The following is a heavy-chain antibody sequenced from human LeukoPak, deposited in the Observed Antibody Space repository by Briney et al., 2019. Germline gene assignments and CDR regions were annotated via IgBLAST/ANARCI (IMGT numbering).Heavy chain of an antibody. J-gene: IGHJ4*02. CDR1: GFTFSSYS. CDR3: ASILYG. V-gene: IGHV3-53*01. D-gene: IGHD2/OR15-2a*01. Sequence: GGSLRLSCAASGFTFSSYSMNWVRQAPGKGLEWVATFSSGGRTSYADSVKGRFTISRDTSQNTVYLQMNSLRDEDTALYYCASILYGWGQGTLVTVSS. CDR2: FSSGGRT.